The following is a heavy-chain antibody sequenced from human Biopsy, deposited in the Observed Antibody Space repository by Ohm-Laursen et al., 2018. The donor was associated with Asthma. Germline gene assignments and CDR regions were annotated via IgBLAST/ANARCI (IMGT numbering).Heavy chain of an antibody. Sequence: SETLSLTCTVSGGSINIGDYYWSWIRQHPVKGLEWIGYIYYSGSTYYNPSLKSRVSISLDTSKNQFSLSLTSVTAADTAVYYCARTTYGDDGFDPWGPGTQVTVSS. CDR3: ARTTYGDDGFDP. J-gene: IGHJ5*02. D-gene: IGHD4-17*01. CDR2: IYYSGST. CDR1: GGSINIGDYY. V-gene: IGHV4-31*03.